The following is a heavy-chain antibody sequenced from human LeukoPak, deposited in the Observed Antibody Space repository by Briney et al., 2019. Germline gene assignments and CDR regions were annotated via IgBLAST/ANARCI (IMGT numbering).Heavy chain of an antibody. D-gene: IGHD1-26*01. J-gene: IGHJ4*02. V-gene: IGHV3-21*01. CDR2: ISSSSSYI. Sequence: GGSLRLSCAASGFTFSSYSMNWVRQAPGKGLEWVSSISSSSSYIYHADSVKGRFTISRDNAKNSLYLQMNSLRAEDTAVYYCARGRSGSHYFDYWGQGTLVTVSS. CDR1: GFTFSSYS. CDR3: ARGRSGSHYFDY.